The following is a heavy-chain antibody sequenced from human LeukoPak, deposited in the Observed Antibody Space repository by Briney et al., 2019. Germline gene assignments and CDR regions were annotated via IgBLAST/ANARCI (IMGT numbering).Heavy chain of an antibody. V-gene: IGHV4-59*08. CDR1: GGSISSYY. J-gene: IGHJ6*02. Sequence: SETLSLTCTVSGGSISSYYWSWIRQPPGKGLEWIGYIYYSGSTNYNPSLKSRVTISVDTSKNQFSLKLSSVTAADTAVYYCARQPSIAAAGHTYHYYYGMDVWGQGTTVTVSS. CDR3: ARQPSIAAAGHTYHYYYGMDV. CDR2: IYYSGST. D-gene: IGHD6-13*01.